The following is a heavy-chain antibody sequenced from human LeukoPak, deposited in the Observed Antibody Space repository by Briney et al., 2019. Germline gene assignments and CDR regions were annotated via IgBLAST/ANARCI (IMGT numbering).Heavy chain of an antibody. Sequence: NPSETLSLTCTVSGGSIGSGTYSWSWIRQPPGKGLEWIGYIYHTGSTYYNPSLKSRVTISLDRSKDQFSLNLSSVTAADTAVYYCAGTLGCSGGTCYSANWFDPWGQGTLVTVSS. V-gene: IGHV4-30-2*01. D-gene: IGHD2-15*01. J-gene: IGHJ5*02. CDR1: GGSIGSGTYS. CDR2: IYHTGST. CDR3: AGTLGCSGGTCYSANWFDP.